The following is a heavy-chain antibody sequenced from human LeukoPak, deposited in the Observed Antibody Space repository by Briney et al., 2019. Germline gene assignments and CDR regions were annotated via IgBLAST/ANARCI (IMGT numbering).Heavy chain of an antibody. CDR2: INPNSGGT. CDR1: GYTLTGYY. J-gene: IGHJ4*02. D-gene: IGHD1-26*01. Sequence: GASVKVSCKASGYTLTGYYMHWVRQAPGQGLEWMGWINPNSGGTNYAQKFQGRVTMTRDTSISTAYMELSRLRSDDTAVYCCARASGSYGEDFDYWGQGTLVTVSS. CDR3: ARASGSYGEDFDY. V-gene: IGHV1-2*02.